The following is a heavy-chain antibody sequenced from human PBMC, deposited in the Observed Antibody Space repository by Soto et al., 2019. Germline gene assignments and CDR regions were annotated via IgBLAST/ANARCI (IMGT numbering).Heavy chain of an antibody. Sequence: QLQESGPGVVKPSETLSLTCTVSGAPIAVFYWTWIRQAPGKGLEWIGYLYYTGNTNYSPSLRSRVAMSMDTSKKPVYLPLTSAPAADTAVYFCARGGSEGGLDIWGQGTTVTVSS. V-gene: IGHV4-59*01. D-gene: IGHD3-10*01. CDR3: ARGGSEGGLDI. J-gene: IGHJ6*02. CDR2: LYYTGNT. CDR1: GAPIAVFY.